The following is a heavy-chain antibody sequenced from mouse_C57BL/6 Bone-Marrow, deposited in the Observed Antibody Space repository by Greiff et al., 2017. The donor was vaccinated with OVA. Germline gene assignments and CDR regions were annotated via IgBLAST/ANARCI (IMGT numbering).Heavy chain of an antibody. CDR1: GYTFTSYW. V-gene: IGHV1-5*01. CDR2: IYPGNSDT. Sequence: VQLQQSGTVLARPGASVKMSCKTSGYTFTSYWMHWVKQRPGQGLEWIGAIYPGNSDTSYNQKFKGKAKLTAVTSASTAYMELSSLTNEDSAVYYCTLITTVVAEDYWGQGTTLTVSS. J-gene: IGHJ2*01. D-gene: IGHD1-1*01. CDR3: TLITTVVAEDY.